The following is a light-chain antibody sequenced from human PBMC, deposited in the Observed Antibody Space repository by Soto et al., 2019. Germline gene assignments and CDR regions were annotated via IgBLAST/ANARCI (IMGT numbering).Light chain of an antibody. CDR2: WAS. V-gene: IGKV4-1*01. Sequence: DIVMTQSPDSLAVSLGERATINCKSSQSVLNSLNNKNYLAWYQQKPGQPPKMLIYWASTRELGVPDRFSGSXXXXDFTLTISSLQASDVAVYYCQQYSSIPLTFGGGTKVEIK. J-gene: IGKJ4*01. CDR3: QQYSSIPLT. CDR1: QSVLNSLNNKNY.